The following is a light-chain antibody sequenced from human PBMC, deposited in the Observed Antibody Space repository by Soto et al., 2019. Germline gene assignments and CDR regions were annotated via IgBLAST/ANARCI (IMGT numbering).Light chain of an antibody. CDR1: QSVLYSSNNQNY. J-gene: IGKJ2*01. Sequence: DIVMTQSPDSLAVSLGERATINCKSSQSVLYSSNNQNYLAWYQQKPGQPPKLLIYWASTRESGVPDRFSGSGSVTDFTLTISSLQAEDVAVYYCQQYYSTPPTFGQGTKLEIK. V-gene: IGKV4-1*01. CDR3: QQYYSTPPT. CDR2: WAS.